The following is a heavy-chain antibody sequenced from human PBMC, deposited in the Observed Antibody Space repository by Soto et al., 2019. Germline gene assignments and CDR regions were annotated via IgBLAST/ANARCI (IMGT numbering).Heavy chain of an antibody. J-gene: IGHJ5*02. D-gene: IGHD2-21*01. Sequence: EVQLLESGGGLVQPGGSLRLSCAASGFTFSSYGMSWVRQAPGKGLEWVSTINGGGGSTFYADSVKGRFTISRDNSKNMLYLQMNSQRDEATAVYYCAKDRGCGDQGRVRFDPWGQGTLVTVSS. CDR2: INGGGGST. CDR3: AKDRGCGDQGRVRFDP. V-gene: IGHV3-23*01. CDR1: GFTFSSYG.